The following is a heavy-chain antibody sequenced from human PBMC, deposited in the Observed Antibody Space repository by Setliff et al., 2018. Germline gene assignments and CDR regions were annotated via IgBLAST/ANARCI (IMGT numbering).Heavy chain of an antibody. Sequence: LRLSCAASGFTFSSYAMSWVRQAPGKGLEWVSAISGSGGSTYYADSVKGRFTISRDNSKNTLYLQMNSLRAEDTAVYYCAKDWNDSIGYPVGWFDPWGQGTLVTVSS. V-gene: IGHV3-23*01. D-gene: IGHD3-22*01. J-gene: IGHJ5*02. CDR3: AKDWNDSIGYPVGWFDP. CDR2: ISGSGGST. CDR1: GFTFSSYA.